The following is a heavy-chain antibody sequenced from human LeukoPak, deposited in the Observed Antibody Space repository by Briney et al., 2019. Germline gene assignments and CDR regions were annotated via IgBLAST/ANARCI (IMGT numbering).Heavy chain of an antibody. CDR1: GYTFTSYA. Sequence: ASVKVSCKASGYTFTSYAMHWVRQAPGQGLEWMGWINTNTGNPTYAQGFTGRFVFSLDTSVSTAYLQISSLKAEDTAVYYCARDSPFVEWLLRDFDYWGQGTLVTVSS. V-gene: IGHV7-4-1*02. CDR3: ARDSPFVEWLLRDFDY. CDR2: INTNTGNP. D-gene: IGHD3-22*01. J-gene: IGHJ4*02.